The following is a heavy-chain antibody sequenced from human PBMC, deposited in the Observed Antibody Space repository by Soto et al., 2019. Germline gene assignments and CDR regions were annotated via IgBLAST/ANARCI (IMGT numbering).Heavy chain of an antibody. V-gene: IGHV4-34*01. CDR3: ARQPYRGVAERV. CDR1: GGSFSGYY. J-gene: IGHJ4*02. Sequence: PSETLSLTCAVYGGSFSGYYWSWIRQPPGKGLEWIGEINHSGSTNYNPSLKSRVTISVDTSKNQFSLKLSSVTAADTAVYYCARQPYRGVAERVGGEGTQVTVPS. CDR2: INHSGST. D-gene: IGHD2-8*01.